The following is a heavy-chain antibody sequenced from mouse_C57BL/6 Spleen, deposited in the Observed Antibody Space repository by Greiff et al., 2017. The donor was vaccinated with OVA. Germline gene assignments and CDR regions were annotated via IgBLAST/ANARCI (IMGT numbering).Heavy chain of an antibody. CDR3: TRAPYYDYDKDAMDY. Sequence: DVHLVESGEGLVKPGGSLKLSCAASGFTFSSYAMSWVRQTPEKRLEWVAYISSGGDYIYYADTVKGRFTISRDNARNTLYLQMSSLKSEDTAMYYCTRAPYYDYDKDAMDYWGQGTSVTVSS. CDR2: ISSGGDYI. J-gene: IGHJ4*01. D-gene: IGHD2-4*01. V-gene: IGHV5-9-1*02. CDR1: GFTFSSYA.